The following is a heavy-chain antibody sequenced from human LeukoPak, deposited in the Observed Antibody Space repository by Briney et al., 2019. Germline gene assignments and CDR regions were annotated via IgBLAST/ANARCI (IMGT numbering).Heavy chain of an antibody. CDR3: ARGNCSSSSCYGYYYYYYMDV. J-gene: IGHJ6*03. D-gene: IGHD2-2*01. CDR2: IIPIFATA. CDR1: GGTFSIYA. V-gene: IGHV1-69*05. Sequence: SVTLSFTASGGTFSIYAISWVRQAPGQGLEWMGGIIPIFATANYAQKFQGRVTITTDESTSTAYMELSSLLSAETAADSCARGNCSSSSCYGYYYYYYMDVWGKGTTVTVSS.